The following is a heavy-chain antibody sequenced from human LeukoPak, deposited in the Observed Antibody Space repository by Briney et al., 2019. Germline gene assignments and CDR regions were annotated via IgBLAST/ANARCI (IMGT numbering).Heavy chain of an antibody. CDR2: IYYSGST. CDR3: ARGFYVFWRGVEYYFDS. J-gene: IGHJ4*02. D-gene: IGHD3-3*01. Sequence: SETPSLTCTVSGGSISSYYWSWIRQPPGKGLEWIGYIYYSGSTNYNPSLKSRVTISVDTSKNQFSLKLSSVTAADTAVYYCARGFYVFWRGVEYYFDSWGQGPLVTVSS. CDR1: GGSISSYY. V-gene: IGHV4-59*01.